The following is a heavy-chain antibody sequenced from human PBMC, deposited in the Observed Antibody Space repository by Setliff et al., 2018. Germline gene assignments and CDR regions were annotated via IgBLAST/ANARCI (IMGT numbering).Heavy chain of an antibody. CDR1: GFTFSSYA. Sequence: GGSLRLSCAASGFTFSSYAMSWVRQAPGKGLEWVANIKQNGIAKYYVDSVEGRFTISRDNAKNSLYLQMSSLRAEDTAVYYCARETLPYYFDYWGQGTLVTVSS. CDR3: ARETLPYYFDY. V-gene: IGHV3-7*01. J-gene: IGHJ4*02. CDR2: IKQNGIAK.